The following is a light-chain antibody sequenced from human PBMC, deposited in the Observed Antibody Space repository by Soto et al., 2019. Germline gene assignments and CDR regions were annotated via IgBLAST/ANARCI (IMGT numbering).Light chain of an antibody. CDR1: QSVSNNY. CDR3: QQRSNGIT. CDR2: GAS. J-gene: IGKJ5*01. V-gene: IGKV3D-20*02. Sequence: EIVLTQSPGTLSLSPGERATLSCRASQSVSNNYLAWYQQKPGQAPRLLIYGASSRATGIPDRFSGSGSGTDFTLTISRLEPEDFAVYYCQQRSNGITFGQGTRLEI.